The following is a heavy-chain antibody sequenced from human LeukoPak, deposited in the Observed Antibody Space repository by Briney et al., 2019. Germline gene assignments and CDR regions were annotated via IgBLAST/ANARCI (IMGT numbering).Heavy chain of an antibody. J-gene: IGHJ3*02. V-gene: IGHV4-59*01. CDR3: ARGQYYYGSGANAFDI. CDR2: IYYTGST. Sequence: SETLSLTCTVSGASISSYCWSWIRQPPGKGLEWIGYIYYTGSTNYNPSLKSRVTISIDTSKNQFSLKLNSVTAADTAVYYCARGQYYYGSGANAFDIWGQGTMVTVSS. D-gene: IGHD3-10*01. CDR1: GASISSYC.